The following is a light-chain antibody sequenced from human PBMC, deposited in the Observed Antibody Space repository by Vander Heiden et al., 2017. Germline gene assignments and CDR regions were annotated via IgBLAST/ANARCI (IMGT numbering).Light chain of an antibody. CDR2: AAS. Sequence: EIVMPPSADTLSGSPGERATLSCRASQSVSINLAWYQQKPGQAPRLLIYAASTRATGIPARFSGSGSETEFTLTISSLQSEDFAVYYCQQYNNWPLTFGGGTRVEIK. CDR1: QSVSIN. CDR3: QQYNNWPLT. J-gene: IGKJ4*01. V-gene: IGKV3-15*01.